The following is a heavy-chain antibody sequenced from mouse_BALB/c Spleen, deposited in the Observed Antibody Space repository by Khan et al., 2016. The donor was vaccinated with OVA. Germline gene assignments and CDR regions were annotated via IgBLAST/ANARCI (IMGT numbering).Heavy chain of an antibody. J-gene: IGHJ3*01. D-gene: IGHD2-1*01. CDR2: IDPENGNT. CDR3: VRRVYGNYWLAY. V-gene: IGHV14-1*02. Sequence: VQLKESGAELVRPGALVKLSCKASGFNIKDYYMYWVKQRPEEGLEWIGWIDPENGNTIYDPKFQGKASITADTPSNTAYLQLSSLTSEDTAVYYCVRRVYGNYWLAYWGQGTLVTVSA. CDR1: GFNIKDYY.